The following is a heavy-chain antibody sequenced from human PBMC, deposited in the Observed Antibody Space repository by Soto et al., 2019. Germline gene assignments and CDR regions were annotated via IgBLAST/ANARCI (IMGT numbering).Heavy chain of an antibody. CDR1: GAPISSNDYF. CDR3: AAIVVGATRHSDVDH. V-gene: IGHV4-39*01. Sequence: AETLSLTCSVSGAPISSNDYFWAWIRQPPGRGLEFIASMHASGGTYHASSLKSRATMSLDTSKDQFSLKLQSVTAADTGTYYCAAIVVGATRHSDVDHWGQGTLVTVSS. J-gene: IGHJ4*02. D-gene: IGHD2-15*01. CDR2: MHASGGT.